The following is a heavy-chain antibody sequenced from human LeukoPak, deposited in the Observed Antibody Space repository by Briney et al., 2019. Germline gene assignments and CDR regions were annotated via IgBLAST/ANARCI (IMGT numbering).Heavy chain of an antibody. Sequence: PSETLSLTCAVYGGSFSGYYWSWVRQPPGKGLKWIGEINHSGSTNYNPSLKSRVTISVDTSKNQFSLKLSSVTAADTAVYYCARGGYCSSTSCSGIDYWGQGTLVTVSS. CDR1: GGSFSGYY. CDR2: INHSGST. J-gene: IGHJ4*02. D-gene: IGHD2-2*01. CDR3: ARGGYCSSTSCSGIDY. V-gene: IGHV4-34*01.